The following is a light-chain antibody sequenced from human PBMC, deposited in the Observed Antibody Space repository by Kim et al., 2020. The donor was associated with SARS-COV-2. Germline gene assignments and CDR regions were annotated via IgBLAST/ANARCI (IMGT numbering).Light chain of an antibody. Sequence: APGRTTTCTCVGNNIRVRRVHWYQQKPGHAPVLVISFDSDRPSGVPGRFSGSNSGTTATLTIGRVEAVDEADYYCQVYDSDGDHVVFGGGTKVTVL. V-gene: IGLV3-21*04. J-gene: IGLJ2*01. CDR2: FDS. CDR3: QVYDSDGDHVV. CDR1: NIRVRR.